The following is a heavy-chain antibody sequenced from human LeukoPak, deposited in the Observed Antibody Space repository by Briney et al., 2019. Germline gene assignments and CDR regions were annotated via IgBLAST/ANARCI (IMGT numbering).Heavy chain of an antibody. CDR1: GCTFSSYS. J-gene: IGHJ4*02. V-gene: IGHV3-21*01. CDR2: TSSSSYI. Sequence: GGSLRLSCAASGCTFSSYSMNWVRQAPGKGLEWVSSTSSSSYIYYADSVKGRFTISRANAKNSLYLQMNSLRAEDTAVYYCARDLTRTATLLSYYIDYWGQGTLVTVSS. D-gene: IGHD1-20*01. CDR3: ARDLTRTATLLSYYIDY.